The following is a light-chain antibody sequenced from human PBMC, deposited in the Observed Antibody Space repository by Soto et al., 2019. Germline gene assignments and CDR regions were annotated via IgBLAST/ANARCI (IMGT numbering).Light chain of an antibody. CDR2: DAS. J-gene: IGKJ4*01. V-gene: IGKV1-33*01. CDR1: QDITSY. CDR3: HRHETYPLG. Sequence: DIQMTQSPSSLSASVGDRVTITCQASQDITSYLNWYQHKPGKAPKLLIYDASILEAGVPSRFSGSGSGTEFTLTISSLQPDDFATYYCHRHETYPLGFGGGTKVDI.